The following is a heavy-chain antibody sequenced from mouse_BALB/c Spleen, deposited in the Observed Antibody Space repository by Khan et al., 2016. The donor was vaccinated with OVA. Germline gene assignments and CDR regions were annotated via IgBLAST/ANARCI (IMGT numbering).Heavy chain of an antibody. Sequence: EVQLQESGPGLVQPSQSLSLTCTVTGYSITSAYAWNWIRQFPGNKLEWMGYISYSGSNGYNPSRKSRISITRDTYKSQFFLQLNRVTSEDTATYYCDTENLPLDYWGQGTTPTVSS. D-gene: IGHD2-10*01. J-gene: IGHJ2*01. CDR3: DTENLPLDY. CDR2: ISYSGSN. V-gene: IGHV3-2*02. CDR1: GYSITSAYA.